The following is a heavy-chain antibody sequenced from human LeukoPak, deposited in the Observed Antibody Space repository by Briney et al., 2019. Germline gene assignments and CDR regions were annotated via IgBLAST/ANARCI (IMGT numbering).Heavy chain of an antibody. J-gene: IGHJ6*04. CDR2: IWYDGSNK. Sequence: GGSLRLSCAASGFTFSSYGMHWVRQAPGKGLEWVAVIWYDGSNKYYADSVKGRFTISRDNSKNTLYLQMNSLRAEDTAVYYCASDIVKQWLVGMDVWGKGTTVTVSS. D-gene: IGHD6-19*01. CDR1: GFTFSSYG. CDR3: ASDIVKQWLVGMDV. V-gene: IGHV3-33*01.